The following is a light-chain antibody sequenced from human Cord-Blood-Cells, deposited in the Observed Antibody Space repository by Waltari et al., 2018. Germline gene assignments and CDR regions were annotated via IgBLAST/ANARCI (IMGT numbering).Light chain of an antibody. V-gene: IGKV3-20*01. CDR3: QQYGSSPFT. J-gene: IGKJ3*01. CDR2: GAS. Sequence: EIVLTQSPGTLSLSPGERATLSCRASQCVSSSYLAWYQQKPGQAPRLLIYGASSRATGIPDRFSGSGSGTDFTLTSSRLEPEDCAVYYCQQYGSSPFTFGPGTKVDIK. CDR1: QCVSSSY.